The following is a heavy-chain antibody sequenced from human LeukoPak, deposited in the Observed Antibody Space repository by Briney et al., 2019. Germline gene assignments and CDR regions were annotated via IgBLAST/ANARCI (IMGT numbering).Heavy chain of an antibody. CDR1: GFTFDDYT. V-gene: IGHV3-43*01. Sequence: GGSLRLSCEASGFTFDDYTMHWVRQSPGEGLEWVSLISWDGGTTYYADSVRGRFTISRDNSKNSLYLQMNSLRTEDTALYYCAKDRGYYYDSSAYGSYFDYWGQGTLVTVSS. CDR2: ISWDGGTT. J-gene: IGHJ4*02. CDR3: AKDRGYYYDSSAYGSYFDY. D-gene: IGHD3-22*01.